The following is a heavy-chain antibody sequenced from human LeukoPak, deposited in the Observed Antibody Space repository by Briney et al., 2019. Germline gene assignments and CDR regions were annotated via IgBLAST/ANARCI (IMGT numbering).Heavy chain of an antibody. J-gene: IGHJ6*03. Sequence: SETLYLTCSASGCTIISNNFYWSWIRQPPGKELEWIGNLYYSGSNYYHHSHNSLATISVDTSKNPFSMNLSSVTAADTAVYYCARGGSVAGTPDYYYYMDVWGKGTTVTVSS. D-gene: IGHD6-19*01. CDR1: GCTIISNNFY. V-gene: IGHV4-61*01. CDR3: ARGGSVAGTPDYYYYMDV. CDR2: LYYSGSN.